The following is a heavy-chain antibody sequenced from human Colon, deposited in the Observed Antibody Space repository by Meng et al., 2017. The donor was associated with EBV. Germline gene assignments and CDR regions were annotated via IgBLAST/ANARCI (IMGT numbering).Heavy chain of an antibody. CDR1: GGSVSSGGYY. J-gene: IGHJ4*02. Sequence: HVQLQESGPGLVKPSQPLSLTCTVSGGSVSSGGYYWTWIRQHPGKGLEWIGYSYYSGSTYYNPSLKSRVTISVDTSNNQFSLKLKSVTAADTAVYYCVRYSYGFDYWGQGTLVTVSS. V-gene: IGHV4-30-4*08. D-gene: IGHD5-18*01. CDR2: SYYSGST. CDR3: VRYSYGFDY.